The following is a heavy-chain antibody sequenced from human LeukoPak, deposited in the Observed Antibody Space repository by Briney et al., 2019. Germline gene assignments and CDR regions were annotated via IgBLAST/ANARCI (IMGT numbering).Heavy chain of an antibody. Sequence: GGSLRLSCAASGFTFSSYGMHWVRQAPGKGREGVAVIWYDGSNKYYADSVKGRFTISRDNSKNTLYLQMNSLRAEDTAVYYCAKDRGNHYYYYYYMDVWGKGTTVTVSS. J-gene: IGHJ6*03. CDR1: GFTFSSYG. V-gene: IGHV3-33*06. CDR3: AKDRGNHYYYYYYMDV. CDR2: IWYDGSNK. D-gene: IGHD1-14*01.